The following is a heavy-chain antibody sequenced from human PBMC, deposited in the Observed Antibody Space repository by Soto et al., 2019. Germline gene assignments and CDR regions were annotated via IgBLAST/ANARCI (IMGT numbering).Heavy chain of an antibody. CDR3: AKDGRTAAFDY. CDR2: MSYDGSKE. Sequence: QVQLVESGGGVVQPGRSLRLSCAASGFIFSDYGMHWVRQAPGKGLEWVTLMSYDGSKEYYADSVKGRFTISRDNSKNTLYLQMNSLSAEDSAVYYCAKDGRTAAFDYWGQGTLFIVSS. V-gene: IGHV3-30*18. CDR1: GFIFSDYG. J-gene: IGHJ4*02. D-gene: IGHD6-13*01.